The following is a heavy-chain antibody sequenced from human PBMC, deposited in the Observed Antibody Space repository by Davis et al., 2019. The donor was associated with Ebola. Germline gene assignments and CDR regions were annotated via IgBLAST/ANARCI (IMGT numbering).Heavy chain of an antibody. D-gene: IGHD4-23*01. CDR3: ARGQEFGGNSRIFGYHYHYYMDV. CDR1: GGSFSGYY. CDR2: INHSGST. Sequence: PSETLSLTCAVYGGSFSGYYWSWIRQPPGKGLEWIGEINHSGSTKFNPSLKSRVTMSVDTSKNQFSLKVNYVTAADTAVYYCARGQEFGGNSRIFGYHYHYYMDVWGRGTTVTVSS. V-gene: IGHV4-34*01. J-gene: IGHJ6*03.